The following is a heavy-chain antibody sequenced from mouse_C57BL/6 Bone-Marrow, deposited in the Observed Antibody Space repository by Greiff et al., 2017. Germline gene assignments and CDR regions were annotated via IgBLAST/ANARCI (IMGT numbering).Heavy chain of an antibody. V-gene: IGHV1-80*01. J-gene: IGHJ3*01. CDR1: GYAFSSYW. CDR3: ARSGLRRRGFAY. Sequence: QVQLKQSGAELVKPGASVKISCKASGYAFSSYWMNWVKQRPGKGLEWIGQIYPGDGDTNYNGKFKGKATLTADKSSSTAYMQLSSLTSEDSAVYFCARSGLRRRGFAYWGQGTLVTVSA. D-gene: IGHD2-4*01. CDR2: IYPGDGDT.